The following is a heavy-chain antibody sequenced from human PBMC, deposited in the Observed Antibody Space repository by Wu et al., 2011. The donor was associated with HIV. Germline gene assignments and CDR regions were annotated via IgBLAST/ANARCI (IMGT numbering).Heavy chain of an antibody. CDR3: ARDGYCLGTRCHDGVLDY. D-gene: IGHD2-2*03. J-gene: IGHJ4*01. CDR2: ISPYDGDT. CDR1: GGTFNNYA. V-gene: IGHV1-18*01. Sequence: QVQLVQSGAEVKKPGSSVKVSCKSSGGTFNNYAISWVRQAPGQGLEWMGWISPYDGDTKYPQKLQGRVTMTTDTSTSTVYMELRSLRSDDTAVYYCARDGYCLGTRCHDGVLDYWG.